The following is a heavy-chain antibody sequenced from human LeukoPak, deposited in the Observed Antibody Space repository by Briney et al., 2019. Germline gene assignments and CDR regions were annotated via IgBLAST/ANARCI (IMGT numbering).Heavy chain of an antibody. CDR1: GFTFSSYA. V-gene: IGHV3-23*01. CDR2: ISGSGGST. CDR3: AKSLYGSGSYSFDY. Sequence: GGSLRLSCAASGFTFSSYAMSWVRQAPGKGLEWVSAISGSGGSTYYADSVKGRFTISRDNSKNTLYLQMNSLRAEDSAVYYCAKSLYGSGSYSFDYWGQGTLVTVSS. J-gene: IGHJ4*02. D-gene: IGHD3-10*01.